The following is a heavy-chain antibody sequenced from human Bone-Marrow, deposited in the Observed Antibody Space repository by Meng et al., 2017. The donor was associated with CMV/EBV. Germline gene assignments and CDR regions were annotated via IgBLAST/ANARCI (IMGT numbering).Heavy chain of an antibody. J-gene: IGHJ4*02. Sequence: GGSLRLSCAASGFTFSSYWMSWVRQAPGKGLEWVSLIVSGGSNIYYADSVKGRFTISRDNSKNTLYLQMNSLRTEDTAVYYCARDPRAYFDYWGQGTLVTVSS. CDR2: IVSGGSNI. CDR3: ARDPRAYFDY. V-gene: IGHV3-30*03. CDR1: GFTFSSYW.